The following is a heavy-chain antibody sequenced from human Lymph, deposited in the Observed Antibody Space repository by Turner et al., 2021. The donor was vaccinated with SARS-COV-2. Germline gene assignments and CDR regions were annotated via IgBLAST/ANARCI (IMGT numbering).Heavy chain of an antibody. V-gene: IGHV4-31*03. CDR1: GRSISSGGYY. Sequence: QVQLQESGPGLVKPSQTLSLTCPVSGRSISSGGYYWSWIRQHPGKGLDWIGYIYYSGSTYYNPSLKSRVTISVDTSKNQFSLKLSSVTAADTAVYYCARDYGGNSNYFGYWGQGTLVTVSS. D-gene: IGHD4-17*01. CDR2: IYYSGST. J-gene: IGHJ4*02. CDR3: ARDYGGNSNYFGY.